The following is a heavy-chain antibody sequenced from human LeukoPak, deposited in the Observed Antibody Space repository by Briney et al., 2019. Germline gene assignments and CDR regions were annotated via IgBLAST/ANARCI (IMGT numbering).Heavy chain of an antibody. CDR3: ARLVRFCTSNSCYPFDY. CDR2: MYYSGGT. D-gene: IGHD2-2*01. J-gene: IGHJ4*02. CDR1: GGSISSSSHC. V-gene: IGHV4-39*01. Sequence: PSETLSLTCTVSGGSISSSSHCWGWIRQPPGKGLEWIGSMYYSGGTYYNPSLKSRVTISIDTSKSQFSLKLNSVTAADTAVYYCARLVRFCTSNSCYPFDYWGQGTLVTVSS.